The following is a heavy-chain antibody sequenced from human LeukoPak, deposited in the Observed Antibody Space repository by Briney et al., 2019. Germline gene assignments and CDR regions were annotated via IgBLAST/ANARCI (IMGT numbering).Heavy chain of an antibody. Sequence: SETLSLTCAVYGGSFSGYYWSWIRQPPGKGLEWIVEINHSGSTNYNPSLKSRVTISVDTSKNQFSLKLSSVTAADTAVYYCATNPPDIVATTYYYYMDVWGKGTTVTVSS. V-gene: IGHV4-34*01. CDR1: GGSFSGYY. CDR3: ATNPPDIVATTYYYYMDV. CDR2: INHSGST. J-gene: IGHJ6*03. D-gene: IGHD5-12*01.